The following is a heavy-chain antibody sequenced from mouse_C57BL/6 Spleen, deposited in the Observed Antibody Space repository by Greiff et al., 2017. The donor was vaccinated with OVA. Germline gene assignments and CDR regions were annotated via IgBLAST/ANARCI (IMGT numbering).Heavy chain of an antibody. Sequence: QVQLQQPGAELVMPGASVKLSCKASGYTFTSYWMHWVKQRPGQGLEWIGEIDPSDSYTNYNQKFKGKSTLTVDKSSSTAYMQLSSLTSEDSANYYSARGVITTVVATSYLDYWGQGTTLTVAS. D-gene: IGHD1-1*01. J-gene: IGHJ2*01. V-gene: IGHV1-69*01. CDR1: GYTFTSYW. CDR2: IDPSDSYT. CDR3: ARGVITTVVATSYLDY.